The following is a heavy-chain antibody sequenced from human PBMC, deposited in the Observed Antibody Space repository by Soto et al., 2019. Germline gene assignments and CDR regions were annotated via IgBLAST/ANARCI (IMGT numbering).Heavy chain of an antibody. Sequence: SETLSLTCSVSGDSISTVDYFWAWVRQPPGQALEYIGYIYKSATTYYNPSFESRVAISLDTSKSQFSLNVTSLTAADTAVYFCARGRYCLTGRCFPNWFDSWGQGTLVTVSS. J-gene: IGHJ5*01. V-gene: IGHV4-30-4*01. CDR1: GDSISTVDYF. D-gene: IGHD2-15*01. CDR2: IYKSATT. CDR3: ARGRYCLTGRCFPNWFDS.